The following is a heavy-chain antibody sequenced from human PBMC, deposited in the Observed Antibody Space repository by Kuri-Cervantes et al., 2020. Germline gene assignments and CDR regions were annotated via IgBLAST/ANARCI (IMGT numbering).Heavy chain of an antibody. D-gene: IGHD5-18*01. CDR2: INPSGGST. J-gene: IGHJ4*02. V-gene: IGHV1-46*01. Sequence: ASVKVSCKASGYTFTGYYMHWVRQAPGQGLEWMGIINPSGGSTSYAQKFQGRVTMTRDTSTSTVYMELSSLRSEDTAVYYCARTNVDTAMVTYYYFDYWGQGTLVTVSS. CDR3: ARTNVDTAMVTYYYFDY. CDR1: GYTFTGYY.